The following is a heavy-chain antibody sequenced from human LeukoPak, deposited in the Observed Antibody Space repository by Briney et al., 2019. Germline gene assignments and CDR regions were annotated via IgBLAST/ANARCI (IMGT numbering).Heavy chain of an antibody. CDR3: ARGNDYVGAFDI. V-gene: IGHV4-30-2*01. CDR1: GGSISSGGYS. J-gene: IGHJ3*02. Sequence: PSQTLSLTCAVSGGSISSGGYSWSWIRQPPGKGLEWIGYIYHSGSTYNNPSLESRVTISVDRSKNQFSLKLSSVTAADTAVYYCARGNDYVGAFDIWGQGTMVTVSS. CDR2: IYHSGST. D-gene: IGHD4-17*01.